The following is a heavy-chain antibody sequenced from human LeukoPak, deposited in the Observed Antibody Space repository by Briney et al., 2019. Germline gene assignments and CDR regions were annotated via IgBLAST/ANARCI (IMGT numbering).Heavy chain of an antibody. Sequence: GGSLRLSCAASGFTVSSNYMSWVRQAPGKGLEWVSVIYSGGSTYYADSVKGRFTISRDNSKNTLYLQMNSQRAEDTAVYYCAELGITMIGGVWGKGTTVTISS. J-gene: IGHJ6*04. CDR3: AELGITMIGGV. V-gene: IGHV3-66*01. D-gene: IGHD3-10*02. CDR1: GFTVSSNY. CDR2: IYSGGST.